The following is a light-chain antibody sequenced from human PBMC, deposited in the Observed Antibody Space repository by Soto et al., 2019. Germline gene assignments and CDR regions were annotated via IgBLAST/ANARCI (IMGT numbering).Light chain of an antibody. J-gene: IGKJ3*01. CDR1: QSISKY. CDR2: DTS. Sequence: EIVLTQSPATLSLSPGEGATLSCRASQSISKYLVWYQQKPGQAPRVLIYDTSNRATGIPARSSGTGSGTDFTLTISSLEPEDFAVYYCQQRSDWPVTFGPGTKVDIK. CDR3: QQRSDWPVT. V-gene: IGKV3-11*01.